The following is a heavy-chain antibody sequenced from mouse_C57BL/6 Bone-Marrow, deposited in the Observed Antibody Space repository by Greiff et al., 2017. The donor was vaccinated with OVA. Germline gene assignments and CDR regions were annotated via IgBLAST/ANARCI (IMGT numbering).Heavy chain of an antibody. J-gene: IGHJ2*01. CDR2: INPGSGGT. CDR1: GYAFTNYL. D-gene: IGHD2-5*01. Sequence: VQLQQSGAELVRPGTSVKVSCKASGYAFTNYLIEWVKQRPGQGLEWIGVINPGSGGTNYNEKFEGKATLTADKSSSTAYMQLSSLTSEDSAVYVCARGRYYSNYNFDYWGQGTTLTVSS. CDR3: ARGRYYSNYNFDY. V-gene: IGHV1-54*01.